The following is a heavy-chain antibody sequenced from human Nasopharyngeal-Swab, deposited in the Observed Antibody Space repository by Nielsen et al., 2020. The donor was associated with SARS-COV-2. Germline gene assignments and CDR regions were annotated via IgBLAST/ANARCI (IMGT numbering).Heavy chain of an antibody. V-gene: IGHV3-48*03. J-gene: IGHJ6*02. CDR3: ARDYGDYERMEYYYYYGMDV. CDR2: ISSSWSTI. D-gene: IGHD4-17*01. CDR1: GFTFSSYE. Sequence: GGSLRLSCAASGFTFSSYEMNWVRQAPGKGLEWVSYISSSWSTIYYADSVKGRFTISRDNAKNSLYLQMNSLRAKDTAVYYCARDYGDYERMEYYYYYGMDVWGQGTTVTVSS.